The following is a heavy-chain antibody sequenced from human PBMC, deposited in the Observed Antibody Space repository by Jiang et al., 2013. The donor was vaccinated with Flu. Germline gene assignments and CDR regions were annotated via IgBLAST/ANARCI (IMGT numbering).Heavy chain of an antibody. V-gene: IGHV1-2*02. Sequence: SGAEVKKPGASVKVSCKASGYTFTGYYTHWVRQAPGQGLEWMGWINPNSGGTNYAQKFQGRVTMTRDTSISTAYMELSRLRSDDTAVYYCARRPPAHPEQQLGEYFQHWGQGTLVTVSS. CDR3: ARRPPAHPEQQLGEYFQH. CDR2: INPNSGGT. D-gene: IGHD6-13*01. J-gene: IGHJ1*01. CDR1: GYTFTGYY.